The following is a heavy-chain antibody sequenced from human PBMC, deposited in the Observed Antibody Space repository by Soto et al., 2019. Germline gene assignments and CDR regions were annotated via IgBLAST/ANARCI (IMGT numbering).Heavy chain of an antibody. Sequence: QVPLVQSGAEVKKPGASVKVSCKASGYTFTSYGISWVRQAPGQGLEWMGWISAYNGNTNYAQKLQGRVTMTTDTSTSTAYMELRSLRSDDTAVYYCARIGRRGGYDFYYYYYMDVWGKGTTVTVSS. CDR1: GYTFTSYG. J-gene: IGHJ6*03. V-gene: IGHV1-18*01. CDR3: ARIGRRGGYDFYYYYYMDV. CDR2: ISAYNGNT. D-gene: IGHD5-12*01.